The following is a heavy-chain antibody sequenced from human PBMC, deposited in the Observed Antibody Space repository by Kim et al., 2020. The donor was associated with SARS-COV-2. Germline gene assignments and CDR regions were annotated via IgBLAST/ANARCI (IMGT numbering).Heavy chain of an antibody. J-gene: IGHJ6*02. CDR3: VRDGGRAYDMDV. D-gene: IGHD3-16*01. Sequence: YYADSVKGRFTISRDKATHSVHLQMSSLRAEDTALYCCVRDGGRAYDMDVWGQGTTVTVS. V-gene: IGHV3-48*03.